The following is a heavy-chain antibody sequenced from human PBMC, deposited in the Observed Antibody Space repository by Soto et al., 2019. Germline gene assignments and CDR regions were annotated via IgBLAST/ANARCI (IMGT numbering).Heavy chain of an antibody. J-gene: IGHJ4*02. V-gene: IGHV4-4*07. CDR3: AREARDYVGDGYYSAK. Sequence: SATLSLTCTVSGDSITNYCWSWIRQPAGKGLEWIGRIYTSGSTDYNPSLKSRVTMSVETSNNQFSLRLSSVTAADTAVYYCAREARDYVGDGYYSAKWGQGTLVKVSS. CDR1: GDSITNYC. CDR2: IYTSGST. D-gene: IGHD3-22*01.